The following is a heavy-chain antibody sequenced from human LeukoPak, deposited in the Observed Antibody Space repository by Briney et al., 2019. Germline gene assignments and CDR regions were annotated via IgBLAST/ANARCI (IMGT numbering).Heavy chain of an antibody. CDR1: GGSISSSSYY. CDR3: ARYGDYVAVSWRDDAFDI. V-gene: IGHV4-39*07. CDR2: IYYSGST. J-gene: IGHJ3*02. D-gene: IGHD4-17*01. Sequence: SETLSLTCTVSGGSISSSSYYWGWIRQPPGKGLEWIGSIYYSGSTYYNPSLKSRVTISVDTSKNQFSLKLSSVTAADTAVYYCARYGDYVAVSWRDDAFDIWGQGTMVTVSS.